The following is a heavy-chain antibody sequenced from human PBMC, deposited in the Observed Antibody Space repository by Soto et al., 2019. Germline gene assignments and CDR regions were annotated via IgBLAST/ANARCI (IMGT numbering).Heavy chain of an antibody. V-gene: IGHV1-18*01. CDR1: GYTFTSYG. J-gene: IGHJ4*02. D-gene: IGHD1-1*01. CDR3: ARDKRNRLRSSVDY. CDR2: ISAYNGNT. Sequence: GSVKVSCKAYGYTFTSYGITWVRQAPGQGLEWMGWISAYNGNTNYAQKLQGRVTMTTETSTRTPSMELRSLRSDDTAVYYCARDKRNRLRSSVDYGGRGTLVTVSS.